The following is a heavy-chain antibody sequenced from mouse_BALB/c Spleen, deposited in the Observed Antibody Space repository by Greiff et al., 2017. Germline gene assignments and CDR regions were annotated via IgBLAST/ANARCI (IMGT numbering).Heavy chain of an antibody. J-gene: IGHJ3*01. Sequence: EVHLVESGPSLVKPSQTLSLTCSVTGDSITSGYWNWIRKFPGNKLEYMGYISYSGSTYYNPSLKSRISITRDTSKNQYYLQLNSVTTEDTATYYCARSMITTTGFAYWGQGTLVTVSA. D-gene: IGHD2-4*01. V-gene: IGHV3-8*02. CDR3: ARSMITTTGFAY. CDR1: GDSITSGY. CDR2: ISYSGST.